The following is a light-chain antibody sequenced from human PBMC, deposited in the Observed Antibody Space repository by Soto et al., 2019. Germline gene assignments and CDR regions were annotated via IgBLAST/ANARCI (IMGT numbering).Light chain of an antibody. CDR2: EVN. J-gene: IGLJ2*01. CDR1: SSDVGGYNY. Sequence: QSALTQPPSASGSPGQSVTISCTGTSSDVGGYNYVSWYQQHPGKAPKLMIYEVNKRPSGVPDLFSGSKSGNTASLTVSGIQAEDEADYYCSSYAGSNNLLFGGGTKLTVL. V-gene: IGLV2-8*01. CDR3: SSYAGSNNLL.